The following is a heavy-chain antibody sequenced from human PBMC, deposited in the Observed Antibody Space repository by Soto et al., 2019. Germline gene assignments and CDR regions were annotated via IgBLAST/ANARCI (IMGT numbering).Heavy chain of an antibody. CDR2: IFWDDDK. CDR1: GFSLSHRGLG. CDR3: AHRPADCDYGGDVTY. D-gene: IGHD4-17*01. J-gene: IGHJ4*02. Sequence: QITWKEAGPTLVKPTQTLTRTCTYSGFSLSHRGLGLGWIRQPPGKALEWLAAIFWDDDKRYSPSLNSRLTITKCTSRNKVVLTMTNMDPVDTATYYCAHRPADCDYGGDVTYWGQGALVTVAS. V-gene: IGHV2-5*02.